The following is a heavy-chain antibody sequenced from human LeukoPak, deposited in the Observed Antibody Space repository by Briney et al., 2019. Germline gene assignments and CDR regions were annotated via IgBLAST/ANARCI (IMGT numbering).Heavy chain of an antibody. J-gene: IGHJ6*02. Sequence: GGSLRLSCAASGFTVSNNYMSWVRQAPGKGLEWVSVIYSGGSTYYADSVKGRFTISRDNSKNTLYLQMSSLRAEDTAVYYCVKGTGTKYYYYGMDVWGQGTTVTVSS. CDR3: VKGTGTKYYYYGMDV. D-gene: IGHD3/OR15-3a*01. CDR2: IYSGGST. CDR1: GFTVSNNY. V-gene: IGHV3-66*01.